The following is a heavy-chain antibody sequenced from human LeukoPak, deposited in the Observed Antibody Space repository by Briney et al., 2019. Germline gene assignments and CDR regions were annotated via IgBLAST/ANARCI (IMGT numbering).Heavy chain of an antibody. D-gene: IGHD6-13*01. CDR3: ARVKGYSSSWYDYYFDY. J-gene: IGHJ4*02. CDR2: IFHSGST. Sequence: SGTLSLTCTVSGGSLNTNTWWSWVRQPPGKGLEWTGEIFHSGSTNYNPSLESRLTISMDKSNNRFSLKLSSVTAADTAVYYCARVKGYSSSWYDYYFDYWGQGTLVTVSS. V-gene: IGHV4-4*02. CDR1: GGSLNTNTW.